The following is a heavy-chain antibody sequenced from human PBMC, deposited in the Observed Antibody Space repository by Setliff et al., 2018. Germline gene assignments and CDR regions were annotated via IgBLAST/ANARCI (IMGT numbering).Heavy chain of an antibody. CDR2: ISWNSGSI. CDR3: AKDKGGYMNNWFDP. D-gene: IGHD2-2*02. CDR1: GFTFDDYA. J-gene: IGHJ5*02. V-gene: IGHV3-9*01. Sequence: PGGSLRLSCAASGFTFDDYAMHWVRQAPGKGLEWVSGISWNSGSIGYADSVKGRFTISRDNAKNSLYLQMNSLRAEDTALYYCAKDKGGYMNNWFDPWGQGTLGTVSS.